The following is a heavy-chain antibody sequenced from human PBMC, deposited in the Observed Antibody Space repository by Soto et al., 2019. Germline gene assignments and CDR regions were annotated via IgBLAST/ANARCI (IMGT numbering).Heavy chain of an antibody. CDR2: TSYDGSDK. CDR3: ARWGTTGGLDV. D-gene: IGHD3-16*01. J-gene: IGHJ1*01. Sequence: QVQLVESGGGVVQPGTSLRVSCVGSGFTFRSYVIHWVRQAPGKGLEWVALTSYDGSDKYYGDSVRGRFTISRDNSRNPVDLQMESLRLEDTALYYCARWGTTGGLDVWGQGTLVSVSS. V-gene: IGHV3-30*19. CDR1: GFTFRSYV.